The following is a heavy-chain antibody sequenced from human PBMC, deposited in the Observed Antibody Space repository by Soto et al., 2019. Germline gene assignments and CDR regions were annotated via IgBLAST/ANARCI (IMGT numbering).Heavy chain of an antibody. CDR2: IYYSGST. CDR3: ARGAYGDWPAGAFDI. J-gene: IGHJ3*02. V-gene: IGHV4-31*03. Sequence: QVQLQESGPGLVKPSQTLSLTCTVSGGSISSGGYYWSWIRQHPGKGLEWIGYIYYSGSTYYNPSLKSRVTISVDTSKNQFSLKLSAVTAADTAVYYCARGAYGDWPAGAFDIWGQGTMVTVSS. D-gene: IGHD4-17*01. CDR1: GGSISSGGYY.